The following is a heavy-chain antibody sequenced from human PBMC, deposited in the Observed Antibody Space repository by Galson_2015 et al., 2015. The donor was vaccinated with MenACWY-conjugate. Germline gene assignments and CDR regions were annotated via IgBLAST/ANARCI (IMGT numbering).Heavy chain of an antibody. V-gene: IGHV3-64*02. D-gene: IGHD5-18*01. CDR1: GFIFTDYD. CDR2: ISTYGGST. CDR3: ARKDGATYGYNDY. Sequence: LRLSCAGSGFIFTDYDMHWVRQAPGKGLEYVSAISTYGGSTYYAGSVKGRFTISKDNSKNMLFLQMGSLRVEDTAVYYCARKDGATYGYNDYWGQGTLVIVSS. J-gene: IGHJ4*02.